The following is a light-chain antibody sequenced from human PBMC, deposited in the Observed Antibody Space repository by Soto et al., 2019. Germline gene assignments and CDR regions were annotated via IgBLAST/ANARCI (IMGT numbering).Light chain of an antibody. CDR1: SSDVGSYNL. CDR3: CSYAGSSTFYV. V-gene: IGLV2-23*03. J-gene: IGLJ1*01. Sequence: QSVLSQPASVSASAGQSITISCTGTSSDVGSYNLVSWYQQHPGKAPKLMIYEGSKRPSGVSNRFSGSKSGNTASLTISGLQAEDEADYYCCSYAGSSTFYVFGTGTKVTVL. CDR2: EGS.